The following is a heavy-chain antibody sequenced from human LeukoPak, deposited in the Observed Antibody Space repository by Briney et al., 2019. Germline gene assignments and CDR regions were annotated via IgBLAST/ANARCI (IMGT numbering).Heavy chain of an antibody. J-gene: IGHJ4*02. CDR2: ISAYNGNT. V-gene: IGHV1-18*01. Sequence: ASVKVSCKASGYTFTSYGISWVRQAPGQGLEWMGWISAYNGNTNYAQKLQGRVTMTTDTSTSTAYMELRSLRSDDTALYYCARMVGGSSSSPFDYWGQGTLVTVSS. CDR3: ARMVGGSSSSPFDY. CDR1: GYTFTSYG. D-gene: IGHD6-6*01.